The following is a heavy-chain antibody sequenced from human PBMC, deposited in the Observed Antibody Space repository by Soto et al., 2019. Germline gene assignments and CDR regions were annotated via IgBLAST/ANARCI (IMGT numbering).Heavy chain of an antibody. CDR2: MNPNSGNT. V-gene: IGHV1-8*02. J-gene: IGHJ4*02. CDR1: GYNFNTLD. Sequence: GASVKVSCKASGYNFNTLDIYWVRQATGHGLEWMGWMNPNSGNTGYAQELRRRVTMTRNTSNTTAYMELTILASDDAGVYYCAGGKFRYWGQGTLVTVSS. CDR3: AGGKFRY.